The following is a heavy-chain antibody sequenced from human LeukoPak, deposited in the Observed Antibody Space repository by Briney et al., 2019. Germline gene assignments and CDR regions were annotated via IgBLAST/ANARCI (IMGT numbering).Heavy chain of an antibody. CDR2: ISPDTGNT. V-gene: IGHV1-8*01. CDR1: GYTFTIYE. J-gene: IGHJ5*02. Sequence: ASVKVSCKASGYTFTIYEFNWVRQAPRQGLEWLGYISPDTGNTGYAQKFQGRVTMTRDTSISTTYMELSSLTSEDTAVYYCARAPRFDPWGQGTLVTVSS. CDR3: ARAPRFDP.